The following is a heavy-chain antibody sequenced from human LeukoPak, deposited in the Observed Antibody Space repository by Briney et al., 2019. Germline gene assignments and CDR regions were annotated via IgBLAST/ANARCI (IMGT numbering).Heavy chain of an antibody. CDR2: IIPIFGTA. CDR3: AMTLLTYYYDSSGYSFDY. V-gene: IGHV1-69*13. D-gene: IGHD3-22*01. CDR1: GGTFSSYA. J-gene: IGHJ4*02. Sequence: SVKVSCKASGGTFSSYAISWVRQAPGQGLEWMGGIIPIFGTANYAQKFQGRVTITADESTSTAYVELSSLRSEDTAVYYCAMTLLTYYYDSSGYSFDYWGQGTLVTVSS.